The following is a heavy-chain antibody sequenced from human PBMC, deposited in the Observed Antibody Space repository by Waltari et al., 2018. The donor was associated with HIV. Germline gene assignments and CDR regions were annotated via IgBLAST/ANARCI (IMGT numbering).Heavy chain of an antibody. CDR2: IWYDGSNK. CDR3: ARGGSGRRADY. J-gene: IGHJ4*02. D-gene: IGHD1-1*01. V-gene: IGHV3-33*01. CDR1: GFTFSSYG. Sequence: QVQLVESGGGVVQPGRSLRLSCAASGFTFSSYGMHWVRQAPGKGLGWVAVIWYDGSNKYYADSVKGRFTISRDNSKNTLYLQMNSLRAEDTAVYYCARGGSGRRADYWGQGTLVTVSS.